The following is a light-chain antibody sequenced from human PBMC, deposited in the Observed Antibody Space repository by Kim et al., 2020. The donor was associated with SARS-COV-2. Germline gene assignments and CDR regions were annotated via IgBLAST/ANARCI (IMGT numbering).Light chain of an antibody. CDR2: RDI. V-gene: IGLV3-9*01. CDR1: DIGIKN. J-gene: IGLJ1*01. Sequence: SVALGQTAIIPCGGNDIGIKNVHWYQQKPGQAPVVVIYRDIHRPSGIPERFSGSSSGNTATLTISGAQPGDEADYFCQVWDSTTDVFGGGTKVTVL. CDR3: QVWDSTTDV.